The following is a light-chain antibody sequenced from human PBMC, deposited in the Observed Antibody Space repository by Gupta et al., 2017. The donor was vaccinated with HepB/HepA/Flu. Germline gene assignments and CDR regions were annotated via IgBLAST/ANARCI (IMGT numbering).Light chain of an antibody. Sequence: EIVLTQSPGTLSLSPGERATLSCRASQSVSSNYLAWYQQRPGQAPRLLIYGASSRATGILDRFSGSGSGTDFTLTISRLEPEDFAVYYCQQDSISPFTFGHGTKVYIK. J-gene: IGKJ3*01. CDR3: QQDSISPFT. CDR1: QSVSSNY. CDR2: GAS. V-gene: IGKV3-20*01.